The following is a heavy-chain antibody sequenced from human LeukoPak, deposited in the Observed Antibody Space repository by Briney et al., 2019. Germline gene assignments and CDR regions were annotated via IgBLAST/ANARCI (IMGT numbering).Heavy chain of an antibody. J-gene: IGHJ4*02. D-gene: IGHD3-10*01. V-gene: IGHV3-33*05. CDR3: AREGKDTMVRGVIDPPYYFDY. Sequence: GGSLRLSCAASGFTFNTYGMHWVRQAPGKGLEWVAVILYDGTNKYYADSVKGRFTISRDNSKNTLYLQMSSLRAEDTAVYYCAREGKDTMVRGVIDPPYYFDYWGQGSLVTVSS. CDR2: ILYDGTNK. CDR1: GFTFNTYG.